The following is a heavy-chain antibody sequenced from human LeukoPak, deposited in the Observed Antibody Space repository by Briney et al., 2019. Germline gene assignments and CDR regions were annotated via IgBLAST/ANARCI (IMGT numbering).Heavy chain of an antibody. CDR1: GFNFSNFE. V-gene: IGHV3-48*03. D-gene: IGHD3-10*01. Sequence: GSLRLSCGASGFNFSNFEMNWVRQAPGKGLKWVSYISSSGNTISYADSVRGRFTISRDNAKNALYLQMNSLRGEDTAFYYCASYGSGSLWGQGTLATVSS. CDR2: ISSSGNTI. J-gene: IGHJ4*02. CDR3: ASYGSGSL.